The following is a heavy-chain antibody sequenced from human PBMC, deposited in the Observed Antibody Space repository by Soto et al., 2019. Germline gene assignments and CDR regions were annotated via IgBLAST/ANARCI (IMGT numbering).Heavy chain of an antibody. J-gene: IGHJ4*02. CDR2: IYHSGTT. CDR1: GGSISSSNW. CDR3: ARREIQGPIDY. V-gene: IGHV4-4*02. Sequence: SETLSLTCTVSGGSISSSNWWSWVRQPPGKGLEWIGEIYHSGTTYYNPSLKSRVTMSVDTSKNQFSLKLTSVTAVDTAVYYCARREIQGPIDYWGQGTLVTVS. D-gene: IGHD1-26*01.